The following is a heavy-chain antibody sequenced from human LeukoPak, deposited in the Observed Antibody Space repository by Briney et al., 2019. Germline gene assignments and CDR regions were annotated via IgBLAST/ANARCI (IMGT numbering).Heavy chain of an antibody. D-gene: IGHD3-9*01. Sequence: PSETLSLTCAVSGGSISSSNWWSWVRQPPGKGLEWIGEIYHSGSTNYNPSLKSRVTISVDTSKNQFSLKLSSVTAADTAVYYCARHPTSSLLRYFDWLLTYYFDYWGQGTLVTVSS. V-gene: IGHV4-4*02. CDR2: IYHSGST. CDR1: GGSISSSNW. J-gene: IGHJ4*02. CDR3: ARHPTSSLLRYFDWLLTYYFDY.